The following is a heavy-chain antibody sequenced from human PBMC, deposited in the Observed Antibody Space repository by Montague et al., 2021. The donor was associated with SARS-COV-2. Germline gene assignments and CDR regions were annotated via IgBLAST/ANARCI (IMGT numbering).Heavy chain of an antibody. V-gene: IGHV4-39*01. D-gene: IGHD3-22*01. CDR2: IYYSGST. CDR3: ASPTYYYDSSGSDAFDI. CDR1: GGSIGSSSYY. J-gene: IGHJ3*02. Sequence: SETLSLICTVSGGSIGSSSYYWGWIRQPPGKGLEWIGSIYYSGSTYYNPSLKSRVTISVDTSKNQFSLKLSSVAAADTAVYYCASPTYYYDSSGSDAFDIWGQGTMVTVSS.